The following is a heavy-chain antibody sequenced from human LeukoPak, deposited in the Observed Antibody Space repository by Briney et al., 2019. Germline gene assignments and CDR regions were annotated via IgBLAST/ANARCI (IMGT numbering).Heavy chain of an antibody. CDR2: VNPNSGGT. CDR3: ARLFSWSGLPIGYMDV. D-gene: IGHD3-3*01. J-gene: IGHJ6*03. Sequence: ASVKVSCKASGYTFTGYYMHWVRQAPGQGLEWMGWVNPNSGGTNYAQKFQGRVTMTRDTSISTAYMELSRLRSDDTAVYYCARLFSWSGLPIGYMDVWGKGTTVTVSS. V-gene: IGHV1-2*02. CDR1: GYTFTGYY.